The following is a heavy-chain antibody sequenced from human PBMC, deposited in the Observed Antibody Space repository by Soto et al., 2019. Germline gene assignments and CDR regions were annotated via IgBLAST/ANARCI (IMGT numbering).Heavy chain of an antibody. Sequence: SETLSLTCTVSGGSISSGGYYWSWIRQHPGKGLEWIGYIYYSGSTYYNPSLKSRVTISVDTSKNQFSLKLSSVTAADTAVYYCAREGMVRSYRDAFDIWGQGTMVSASS. J-gene: IGHJ3*02. V-gene: IGHV4-31*03. CDR3: AREGMVRSYRDAFDI. D-gene: IGHD3-10*01. CDR1: GGSISSGGYY. CDR2: IYYSGST.